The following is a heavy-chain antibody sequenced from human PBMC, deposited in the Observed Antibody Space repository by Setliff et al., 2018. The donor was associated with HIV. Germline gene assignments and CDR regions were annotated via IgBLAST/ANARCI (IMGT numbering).Heavy chain of an antibody. CDR1: GGSFSSYA. J-gene: IGHJ4*02. D-gene: IGHD2-2*01. CDR2: IIPIFETA. Sequence: ASVKVSCKASGGSFSSYAISWVRQAPGQGLEWMGGIIPIFETANYAQKLRDRLAMTTDTSTSTVFLELSSLRSEDTAIYYCARVYCSTRSCVDEWYFDYWGQGTLVTVSS. CDR3: ARVYCSTRSCVDEWYFDY. V-gene: IGHV1-69*05.